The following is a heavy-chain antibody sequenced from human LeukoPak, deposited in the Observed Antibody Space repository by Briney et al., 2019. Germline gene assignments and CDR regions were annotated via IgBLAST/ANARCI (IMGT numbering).Heavy chain of an antibody. Sequence: ASVKVSCKASGYTFTGYYMHWGRQAPGQGLEWMGWIYPNSGGTNYAQKFQGRVTVTRDTSISTAYMQLSRLRSDATAVYYCATGRGYSYGFDYWGQGTLVTVSS. CDR3: ATGRGYSYGFDY. V-gene: IGHV1-2*02. D-gene: IGHD5-18*01. J-gene: IGHJ4*02. CDR1: GYTFTGYY. CDR2: IYPNSGGT.